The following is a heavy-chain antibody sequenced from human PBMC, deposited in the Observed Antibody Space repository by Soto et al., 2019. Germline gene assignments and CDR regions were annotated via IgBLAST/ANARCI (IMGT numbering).Heavy chain of an antibody. D-gene: IGHD3-22*01. CDR3: ARDESEGPYYYDRSGVWYFDY. CDR1: GFTFSSYW. Sequence: PRLSCAASGFTFSSYWMSWVRQAPGKGLEWVANIKQDGSEKYYVDSVKGRFTISRDNAKNSLYLQMNSLRAEDTAVYYCARDESEGPYYYDRSGVWYFDYWGQGNPVTVFS. J-gene: IGHJ4*02. V-gene: IGHV3-7*03. CDR2: IKQDGSEK.